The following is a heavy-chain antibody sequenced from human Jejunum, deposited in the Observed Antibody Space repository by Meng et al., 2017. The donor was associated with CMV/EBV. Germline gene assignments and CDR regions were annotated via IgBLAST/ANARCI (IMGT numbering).Heavy chain of an antibody. J-gene: IGHJ4*02. D-gene: IGHD2-2*01. CDR2: INPNSGDT. V-gene: IGHV1-2*02. CDR3: ARVRIGCSSTSCYFDH. CDR1: GYTCSEYY. Sequence: SGYTCSEYYMEWLRQAPGQGLEWMGWINPNSGDTKYAQKFQGRVTMTRDTSISAAYMELSSLGSDDTAVFYCARVRIGCSSTSCYFDHWGRGTLVTVSS.